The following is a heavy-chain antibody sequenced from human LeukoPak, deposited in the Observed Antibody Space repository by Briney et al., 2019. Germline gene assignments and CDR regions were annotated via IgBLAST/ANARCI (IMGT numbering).Heavy chain of an antibody. V-gene: IGHV4-39*01. CDR3: ARGPLSLTYYYDSSGFDY. D-gene: IGHD3-22*01. CDR1: GGSISSSSYY. Sequence: SETLSLTCTVSGGSISSSSYYWGWIRQPPGKGLEWIGSIYYSGSTYYNPSLKSRVTISVDTSKNQFSLKLSSVTAADTAVYYCARGPLSLTYYYDSSGFDYWGQGTLVTVSS. CDR2: IYYSGST. J-gene: IGHJ4*02.